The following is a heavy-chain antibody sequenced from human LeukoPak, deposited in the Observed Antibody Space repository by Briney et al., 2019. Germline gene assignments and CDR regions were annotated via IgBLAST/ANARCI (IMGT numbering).Heavy chain of an antibody. Sequence: GGSLRLSCAASGFAFSSYGMHWVRQAPGKGLEWVAVIWYDGSNKYYADSVKGRFTISRDNSKNTLYLQMNSLRAEDTAVYYCARVENTPRPSGSYELSYFDYWGQGTLVTVSS. CDR1: GFAFSSYG. J-gene: IGHJ4*02. V-gene: IGHV3-33*01. D-gene: IGHD1-26*01. CDR2: IWYDGSNK. CDR3: ARVENTPRPSGSYELSYFDY.